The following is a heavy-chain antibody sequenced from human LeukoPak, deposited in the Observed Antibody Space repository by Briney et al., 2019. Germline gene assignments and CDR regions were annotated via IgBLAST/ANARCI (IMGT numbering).Heavy chain of an antibody. Sequence: PSETLSLTCTVSGGSISSSSYYWGWIRQPPGKGLEWIGSIYYSGSTYYNPSLKSRVTISVDTSKNQFSLKLSSVTAADTAVYYCARATYYDILTGPSFDYWGQGTLVTVSS. CDR1: GGSISSSSYY. CDR2: IYYSGST. D-gene: IGHD3-9*01. CDR3: ARATYYDILTGPSFDY. J-gene: IGHJ4*02. V-gene: IGHV4-39*07.